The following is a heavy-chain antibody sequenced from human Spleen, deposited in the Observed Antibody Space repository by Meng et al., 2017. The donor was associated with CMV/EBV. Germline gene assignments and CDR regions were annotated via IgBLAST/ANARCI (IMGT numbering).Heavy chain of an antibody. V-gene: IGHV3-53*05. D-gene: IGHD3-22*01. Sequence: GESLKISCAASGFTFDDYAMHWVRQAPGKGLEWVSVIYSGGSTYYADSVKGRFTISRDNSKNTLYLQMNRLRPDDTALYYCAKGGAMILVLSSLDYWGQGTLVTVSS. CDR2: IYSGGST. J-gene: IGHJ4*02. CDR3: AKGGAMILVLSSLDY. CDR1: GFTFDDYA.